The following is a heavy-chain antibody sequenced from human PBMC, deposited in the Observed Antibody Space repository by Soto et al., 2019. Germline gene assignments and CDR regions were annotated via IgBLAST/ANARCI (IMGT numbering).Heavy chain of an antibody. J-gene: IGHJ6*02. V-gene: IGHV3-21*01. CDR1: GFTFSSYS. Sequence: GGSLRLSCAASGFTFSSYSMNWVRQAPGKGLEWVSSISSSSSYIYYADSVKGRFTISRDNAKNSLYLQMNSLRAEDTAVYYCAREVVVDYGDYVPIYYYYYGMDVWGQGTTVTVSS. CDR3: AREVVVDYGDYVPIYYYYYGMDV. CDR2: ISSSSSYI. D-gene: IGHD4-17*01.